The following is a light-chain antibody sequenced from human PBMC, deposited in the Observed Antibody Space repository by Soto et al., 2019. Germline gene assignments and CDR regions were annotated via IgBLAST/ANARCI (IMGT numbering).Light chain of an antibody. Sequence: QSALTQPPSASGSPGQSVTISCTGTSSDVGGYNYVSWYQQHPGKAPKLMIYEVSKRPSGVPDRFSGSKSSNTASLTVSGLQAEDEADYYCSSYGGSNHYVFGTGTKLTVL. CDR1: SSDVGGYNY. CDR3: SSYGGSNHYV. CDR2: EVS. J-gene: IGLJ1*01. V-gene: IGLV2-8*01.